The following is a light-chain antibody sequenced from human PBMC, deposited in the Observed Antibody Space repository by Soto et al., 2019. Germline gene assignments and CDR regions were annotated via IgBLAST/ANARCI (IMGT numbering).Light chain of an antibody. CDR1: SSNIGSNT. Sequence: QSVLTQPPSASGTPGQRVSISCSGSSSNIGSNTVNWYQQVPGTAPKLLIYSNNQRPSGVPDRFSGSKSGTSASLAISGLQYEDEADYYCAAWDDSLNWVFGGGTKLTVL. J-gene: IGLJ3*02. V-gene: IGLV1-44*01. CDR3: AAWDDSLNWV. CDR2: SNN.